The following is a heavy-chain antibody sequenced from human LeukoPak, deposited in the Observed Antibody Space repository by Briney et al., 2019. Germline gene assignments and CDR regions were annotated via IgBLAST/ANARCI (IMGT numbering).Heavy chain of an antibody. Sequence: GGSLRLSCAASGFTFSSYEMNWVRQAPGKGLEWVSYISSSGSTIYYADSVKGRFTISRDNAKNSLYLQMSSLRAEDTAVYYCARGGSGWYYYYYYGMDVWGQGTTVTVSS. J-gene: IGHJ6*02. V-gene: IGHV3-48*03. CDR3: ARGGSGWYYYYYYGMDV. D-gene: IGHD6-19*01. CDR1: GFTFSSYE. CDR2: ISSSGSTI.